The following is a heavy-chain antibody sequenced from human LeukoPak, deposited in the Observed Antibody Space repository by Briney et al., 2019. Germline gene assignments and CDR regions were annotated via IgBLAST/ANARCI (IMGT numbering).Heavy chain of an antibody. CDR2: IIPIFGTA. CDR3: ARGGTVTTNWFDP. J-gene: IGHJ5*02. D-gene: IGHD4-11*01. CDR1: GGTFSSYA. V-gene: IGHV1-69*13. Sequence: ASVKVSCKASGGTFSSYAISWVRQAPGQGLEWMGGIIPIFGTANYAQKFQGRVTITADESTSTASMELSSLRSEDTAVYYCARGGTVTTNWFDPWGQGTLVTVSS.